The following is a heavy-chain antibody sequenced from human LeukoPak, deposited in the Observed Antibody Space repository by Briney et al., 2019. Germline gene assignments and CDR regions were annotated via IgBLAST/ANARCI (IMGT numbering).Heavy chain of an antibody. Sequence: ASVKVSCKASGYTFIDYYMHWVRQAPGQGLEWVGWMNPNTGGTNYAQKYQGRVTMTRDMSTSTVYMELSSLRSEDTAVYYCASGMYSSGVFDYWGQGTLVTVSS. CDR3: ASGMYSSGVFDY. J-gene: IGHJ4*02. V-gene: IGHV1-2*02. CDR2: MNPNTGGT. CDR1: GYTFIDYY. D-gene: IGHD6-19*01.